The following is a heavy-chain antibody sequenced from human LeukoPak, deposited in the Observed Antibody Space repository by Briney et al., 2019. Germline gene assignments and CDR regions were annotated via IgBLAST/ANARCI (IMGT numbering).Heavy chain of an antibody. CDR3: AQLAGRGSVSDY. D-gene: IGHD4-17*01. J-gene: IGHJ4*02. CDR1: GLTFSTYV. Sequence: GGSLRLSCAASGLTFSTYVMSSVRQAPRNGLEWVSAISGSGGSTDYADSVKGRFTVSRDNSKNTLYVQMNSLRAEDTAVYYCAQLAGRGSVSDYWGQGTLVTVSS. V-gene: IGHV3-23*01. CDR2: ISGSGGST.